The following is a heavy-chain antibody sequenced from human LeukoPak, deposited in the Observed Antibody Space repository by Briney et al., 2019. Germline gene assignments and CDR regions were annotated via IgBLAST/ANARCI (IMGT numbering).Heavy chain of an antibody. CDR1: GGSFSGSY. J-gene: IGHJ6*03. CDR3: ARGEAGATSYYYYYYMDV. CDR2: INHSGST. V-gene: IGHV4-34*01. D-gene: IGHD1-26*01. Sequence: SETLSLTCAVYGGSFSGSYWTWIRQPPGKGLEWSGEINHSGSTNYNPSLKSRVTISVDTSKNQFSLKLNSVTAADTAVYYCARGEAGATSYYYYYYMDVWGKGTTVTLSS.